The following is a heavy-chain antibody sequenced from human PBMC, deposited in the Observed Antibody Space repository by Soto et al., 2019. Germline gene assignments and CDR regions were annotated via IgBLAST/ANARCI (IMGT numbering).Heavy chain of an antibody. J-gene: IGHJ5*02. Sequence: ASVKVSCKASGYTFTSYGISWVRQAPGQGLEWMGWISAYNGNTNYAQKLQGRVTMTTDTSTSTAYMELRSLRSDDTAVYYCARDGGELRYFDWLLYGVNWFDPWGQGALVTVSS. CDR1: GYTFTSYG. D-gene: IGHD3-9*01. V-gene: IGHV1-18*01. CDR3: ARDGGELRYFDWLLYGVNWFDP. CDR2: ISAYNGNT.